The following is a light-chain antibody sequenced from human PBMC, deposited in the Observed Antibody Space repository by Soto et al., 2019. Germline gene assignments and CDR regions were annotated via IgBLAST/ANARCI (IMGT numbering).Light chain of an antibody. Sequence: EIVMTQSPATLSVSPGERAPLFCRASQSISSSLAWYQQKPGQAPRLLIYGAFTRATGIPARFSGSGSGTEFTLTISSLQSEDFAVYYCQQYTGPPTTFGQGTRLEIK. CDR3: QQYTGPPTT. V-gene: IGKV3-15*01. CDR1: QSISSS. J-gene: IGKJ5*01. CDR2: GAF.